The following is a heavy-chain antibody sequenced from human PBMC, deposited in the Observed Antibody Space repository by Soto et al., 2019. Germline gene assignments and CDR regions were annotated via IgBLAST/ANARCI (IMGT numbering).Heavy chain of an antibody. V-gene: IGHV3-11*01. CDR1: GYTFSDYC. D-gene: IGHD3-3*01. Sequence: GGSLRLSCAASGYTFSDYCMSWIRQAPGKGLEWISYIDTSGTKIYYADSVKGRFTITRDNAKNSLYLEMNSLRDEDTAVYYCASHYDMWSGYLSPVDYWGQGTLVTAPQ. CDR3: ASHYDMWSGYLSPVDY. J-gene: IGHJ4*02. CDR2: IDTSGTKI.